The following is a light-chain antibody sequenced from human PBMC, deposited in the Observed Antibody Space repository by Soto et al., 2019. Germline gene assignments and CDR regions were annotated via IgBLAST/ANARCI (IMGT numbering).Light chain of an antibody. Sequence: DIPMTQSPSSLSASVGDRVTITCQASQDISNYLNWYQQKPGKAPKLLIYDASNLETGVPSRFSGSGSGTDFTFTIISLQPEDIATYYCQQYDNLPLFGGGTKVEIK. CDR2: DAS. CDR3: QQYDNLPL. J-gene: IGKJ4*01. CDR1: QDISNY. V-gene: IGKV1-33*01.